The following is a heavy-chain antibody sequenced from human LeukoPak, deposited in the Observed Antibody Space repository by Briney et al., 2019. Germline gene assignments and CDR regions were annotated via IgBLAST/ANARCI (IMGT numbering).Heavy chain of an antibody. J-gene: IGHJ4*02. CDR3: ARLRIGQPRQRDY. D-gene: IGHD6-25*01. CDR2: IYYSGST. V-gene: IGHV4-39*01. CDR1: GGSISSSSYY. Sequence: SETLSLTCTVSGGSISSSSYYWGWIRQPPGKGLEWIGSIYYSGSTYYNPSLKSRVTISVDTSKNQFSLRLSSVTAADTAVYYCARLRIGQPRQRDYWGQGTLVTVSS.